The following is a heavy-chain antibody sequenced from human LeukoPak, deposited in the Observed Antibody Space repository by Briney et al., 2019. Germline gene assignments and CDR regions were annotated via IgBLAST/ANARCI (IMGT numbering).Heavy chain of an antibody. Sequence: ASVKVSCKASGYTFTSYGISWVRQAPGQGLEWMGWISAYNGNTNYAQKLQGRVTMTTDTSTSTAYMELRSLRSDDTAVYYCARTDLYCSGDRCYRHDYWGQGTLVTVSS. CDR3: ARTDLYCSGDRCYRHDY. J-gene: IGHJ4*02. V-gene: IGHV1-18*01. CDR2: ISAYNGNT. D-gene: IGHD2-15*01. CDR1: GYTFTSYG.